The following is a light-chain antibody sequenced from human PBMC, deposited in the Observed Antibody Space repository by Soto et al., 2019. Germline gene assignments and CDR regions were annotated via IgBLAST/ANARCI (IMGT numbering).Light chain of an antibody. V-gene: IGKV3-11*01. Sequence: EIVLTQSPATLSLSPGERATLSCRASQSVSSYLAWYQQKPGQAPRLLIYDASNRATGIPARFSGSGSGADFTLSISRLEPEDFAVYYCQQYGSSPPRTFGQGTKVDNK. J-gene: IGKJ1*01. CDR2: DAS. CDR1: QSVSSY. CDR3: QQYGSSPPRT.